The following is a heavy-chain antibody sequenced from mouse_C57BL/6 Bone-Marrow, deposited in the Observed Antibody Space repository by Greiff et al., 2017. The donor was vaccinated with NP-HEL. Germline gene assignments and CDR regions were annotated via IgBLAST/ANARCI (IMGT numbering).Heavy chain of an antibody. D-gene: IGHD1-1*01. CDR3: AMMGYITTVVGKNFDY. V-gene: IGHV1-81*01. J-gene: IGHJ2*01. Sequence: QVQLQQSGAELARPGASVKLSCKASGYTFTSYGISWVKQRTGQGLEWIGEIYPRSGNTYYNEKVKGKATLTADKSSSTAYMELRSLTYDDSTVYFCAMMGYITTVVGKNFDYWGQGTTLTVSS. CDR1: GYTFTSYG. CDR2: IYPRSGNT.